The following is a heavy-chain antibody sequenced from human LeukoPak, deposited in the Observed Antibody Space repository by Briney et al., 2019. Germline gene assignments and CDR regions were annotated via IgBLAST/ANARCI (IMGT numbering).Heavy chain of an antibody. CDR1: GFIVSGDF. CDR3: ARVRFYDFWSGAFDY. J-gene: IGHJ4*02. V-gene: IGHV3-11*01. Sequence: GGSLRLSCAASGFIVSGDFMSWIRQAPGKGLEWVSYISISGSTIYYADSVKGRFTISRDNAKNSLYLQMNSLRAEDTAVYYCARVRFYDFWSGAFDYWGQGTLVTVSS. D-gene: IGHD3-3*01. CDR2: ISISGSTI.